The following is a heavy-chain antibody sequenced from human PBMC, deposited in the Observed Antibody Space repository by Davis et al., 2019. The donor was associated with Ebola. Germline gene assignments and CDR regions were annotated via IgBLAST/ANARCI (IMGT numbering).Heavy chain of an antibody. V-gene: IGHV3-33*06. Sequence: GESLKISCEASGFTFSNSGMHWVRQAPGRGLEWVAVIWSDGNYRLYADSVRGRFTISRDNSKNTLYLQMNSLRAEDTAVYYCAKDRRQLVGPESWGQGTLVTVSS. D-gene: IGHD6-6*01. CDR2: IWSDGNYR. CDR3: AKDRRQLVGPES. J-gene: IGHJ4*02. CDR1: GFTFSNSG.